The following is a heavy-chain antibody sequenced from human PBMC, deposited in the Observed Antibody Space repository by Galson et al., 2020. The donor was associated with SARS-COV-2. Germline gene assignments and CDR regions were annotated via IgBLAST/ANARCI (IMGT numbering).Heavy chain of an antibody. CDR3: ARGVYSYGSENWLDP. V-gene: IGHV4-61*02. Sequence: SETLSLTCTVSGGSISSGSYYWSWIRQPAGKGLEWIGRIYTSGSTNYNPSLESRVTISVDMSKNQFSLKVSSVTAADTAVYYCARGVYSYGSENWLDPGGQGTLVTVSS. CDR2: IYTSGST. J-gene: IGHJ5*02. D-gene: IGHD5-18*01. CDR1: GGSISSGSYY.